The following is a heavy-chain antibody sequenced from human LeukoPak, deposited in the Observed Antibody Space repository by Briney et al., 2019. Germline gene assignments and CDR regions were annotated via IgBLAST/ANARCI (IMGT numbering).Heavy chain of an antibody. CDR3: ARGLIPFPRHYYYLDV. Sequence: SDTLSLTCSVSGGSISTYYWSWIRQPPGQGLEWIGYNYYSGSGIYSPSLKSRVTISLDTSKNQFSLKLSSVTAADTAVYYCARGLIPFPRHYYYLDVWGKGTTVIVSS. D-gene: IGHD3/OR15-3a*01. CDR1: GGSISTYY. V-gene: IGHV4-59*07. J-gene: IGHJ6*03. CDR2: NYYSGSG.